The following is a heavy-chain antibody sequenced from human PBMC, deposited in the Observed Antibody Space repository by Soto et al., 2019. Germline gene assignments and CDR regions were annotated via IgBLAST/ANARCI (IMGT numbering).Heavy chain of an antibody. CDR2: ISGSGGST. Sequence: EVQLLESGGGLVQPGGSLRLSCAASGFTFSSYAMSWVRQAPGKGLEWVSAISGSGGSTHYADSVKGRFTISRDNSKNTLYLQMNSLRAEDTAVYYCAAGLWFGELNDYWGQGTLVTVSS. J-gene: IGHJ4*02. D-gene: IGHD3-10*01. CDR1: GFTFSSYA. CDR3: AAGLWFGELNDY. V-gene: IGHV3-23*01.